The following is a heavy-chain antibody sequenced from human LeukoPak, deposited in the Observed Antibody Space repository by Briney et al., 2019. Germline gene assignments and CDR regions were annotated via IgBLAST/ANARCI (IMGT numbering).Heavy chain of an antibody. D-gene: IGHD3-22*01. CDR1: GYTFTGYY. J-gene: IGHJ4*02. CDR2: INPNSGGT. Sequence: GASVKVSCKASGYTFTGYYMHWVRQAPGQGLEWMGWINPNSGGTNYAQKFQGRVTMTRDTFISTAYMELSRLRSDDTAVYYCAAAYYDSSGYYYVDYWGQGTLVTVSS. V-gene: IGHV1-2*02. CDR3: AAAYYDSSGYYYVDY.